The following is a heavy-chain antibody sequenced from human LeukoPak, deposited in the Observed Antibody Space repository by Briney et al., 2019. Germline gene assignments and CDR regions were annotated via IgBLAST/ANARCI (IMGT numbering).Heavy chain of an antibody. J-gene: IGHJ4*02. V-gene: IGHV3-74*01. CDR2: IKSDGSET. Sequence: PGGSLRLSCAASGFTFSSYAMSWVRHAPGKGLVWVSRIKSDGSETLYADSVKGRFTISRDNAKNTLYLQTNSLRAEDSAVYYCARVRMGDDFNPFDYWGQGTLVTVSS. D-gene: IGHD3-16*01. CDR1: GFTFSSYA. CDR3: ARVRMGDDFNPFDY.